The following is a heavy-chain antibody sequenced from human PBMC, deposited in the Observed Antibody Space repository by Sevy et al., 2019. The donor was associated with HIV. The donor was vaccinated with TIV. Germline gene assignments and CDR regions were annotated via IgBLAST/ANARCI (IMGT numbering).Heavy chain of an antibody. CDR2: IKQDGSEK. CDR3: ARGAMVRGVIMD. J-gene: IGHJ4*02. CDR1: GFTFSSYW. V-gene: IGHV3-7*01. Sequence: GESLKISCAASGFTFSSYWMSWVRQAPGKGLEWVANIKQDGSEKYYVDSVKGRFTISRDNAKNSLYLQMNSLRAEDTAVYYCARGAMVRGVIMDWGQGTLVTVSS. D-gene: IGHD3-10*01.